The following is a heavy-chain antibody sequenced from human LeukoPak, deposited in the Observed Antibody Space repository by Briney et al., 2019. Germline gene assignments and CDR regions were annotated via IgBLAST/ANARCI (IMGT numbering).Heavy chain of an antibody. CDR2: INPNSGGT. D-gene: IGHD5-12*01. V-gene: IGHV1-2*02. CDR3: AREGPGEGFVATIFYYYYYMDV. CDR1: GYTFTGYY. J-gene: IGHJ6*03. Sequence: ASVKVSCKASGYTFTGYYMHWVRQAPGQGLERMGWINPNSGGTNYAQKFQGRVTMTRDTSISTAYMELSRLRSDDMAVYYCAREGPGEGFVATIFYYYYYMDVWGKGTTVTVSS.